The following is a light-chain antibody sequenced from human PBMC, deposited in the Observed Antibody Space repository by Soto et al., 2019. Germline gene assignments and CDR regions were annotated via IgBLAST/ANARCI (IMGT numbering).Light chain of an antibody. CDR1: QTVTRNY. V-gene: IGKV3-20*01. CDR3: QQHGSSPIT. CDR2: GAS. J-gene: IGKJ5*01. Sequence: EIVLTQSPDALSLSPGERVSLSCRASQTVTRNYLAWHQQKPGQTPRLLVYGASSRATGIPDRFSGSGSGTDFTLTISRLEPEDFAVYYCQQHGSSPITFGQGTRLEIK.